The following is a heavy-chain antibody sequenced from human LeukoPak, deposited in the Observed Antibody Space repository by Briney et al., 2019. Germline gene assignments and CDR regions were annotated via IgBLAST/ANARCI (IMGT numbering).Heavy chain of an antibody. CDR3: ARARWQLVPYFDS. D-gene: IGHD6-6*01. J-gene: IGHJ4*02. V-gene: IGHV1-2*02. CDR2: INPNSGGT. Sequence: ASVKVSCKASGYTFTDYYMHWVRQAPGQGLEWMGWINPNSGGTNFAQKFQGRVAVTRDTSISTAYLELGSLRSDGTAVYFCARARWQLVPYFDSWGQGTLVTVSS. CDR1: GYTFTDYY.